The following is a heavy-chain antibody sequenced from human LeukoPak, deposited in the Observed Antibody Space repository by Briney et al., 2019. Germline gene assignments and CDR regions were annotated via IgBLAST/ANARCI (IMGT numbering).Heavy chain of an antibody. CDR2: INAGNGNT. CDR1: GYTFTSYA. CDR3: ARDSDYYDSSGYYYLGSGDASDI. J-gene: IGHJ3*02. Sequence: GASVKVSCKASGYTFTSYAMHWVRQAPGQRLEWMGWINAGNGNTKYSQKFQGRVTITRDTSASTAYMELSSLRSEDTAVYYCARDSDYYDSSGYYYLGSGDASDIWGQGTMVTVSS. V-gene: IGHV1-3*01. D-gene: IGHD3-22*01.